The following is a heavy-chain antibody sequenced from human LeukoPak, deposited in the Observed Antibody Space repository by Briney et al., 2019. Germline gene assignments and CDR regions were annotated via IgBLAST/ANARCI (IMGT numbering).Heavy chain of an antibody. J-gene: IGHJ4*02. V-gene: IGHV3-48*01. CDR1: GFTFDSHA. Sequence: GGSLRLSCAASGFTFDSHAMNWVHQAPGKGLEWISYISTASSTVHYADSVKGRFTISRDNSKNTLYLQMNSLRAEDTAVYYCARDRSKEWGPSFDYWGQGTLVTVSS. CDR2: ISTASSTV. CDR3: ARDRSKEWGPSFDY. D-gene: IGHD3-3*01.